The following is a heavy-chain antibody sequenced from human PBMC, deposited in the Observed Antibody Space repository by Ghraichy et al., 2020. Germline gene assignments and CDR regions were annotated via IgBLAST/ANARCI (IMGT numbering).Heavy chain of an antibody. V-gene: IGHV1-2*02. D-gene: IGHD3-10*01. J-gene: IGHJ6*02. CDR1: GYTFTGYY. CDR2: INPNSGGT. Sequence: ASVKVSCKASGYTFTGYYMHWVRQAPGQGLEWMGWINPNSGGTNYAQKFQGRVTMTRDTSISTAYMELSRLRSDDTAVYYCARGDSIRGVTLGYYGMDVWGQGTTVTVSS. CDR3: ARGDSIRGVTLGYYGMDV.